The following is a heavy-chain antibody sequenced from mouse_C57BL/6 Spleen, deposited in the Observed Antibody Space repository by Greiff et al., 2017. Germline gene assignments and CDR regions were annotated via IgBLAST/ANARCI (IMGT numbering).Heavy chain of an antibody. CDR1: GFTFSNYW. V-gene: IGHV6-3*01. CDR3: TEGFPYAMDY. CDR2: IRLKSDNYAT. Sequence: DVMLVESGGGLVQPGGSMKLSCVASGFTFSNYWMNWVRQSPGKGLEWVAQIRLKSDNYATHYAESVKGRFTISRDDSKSSVYLQMNNLRAEDTGIYYCTEGFPYAMDYWGQGTSVTVSS. J-gene: IGHJ4*01.